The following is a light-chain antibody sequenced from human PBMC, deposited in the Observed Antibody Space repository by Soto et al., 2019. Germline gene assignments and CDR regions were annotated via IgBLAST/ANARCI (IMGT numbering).Light chain of an antibody. J-gene: IGKJ1*01. V-gene: IGKV1-5*03. CDR2: KAS. CDR1: QSISSW. CDR3: QQYNSYPWT. Sequence: GDRVTITCWASQSISSWLAWYQQKPGKAPKLLIYKASSLESGVPSRFSGSGSGTEFTLTISSLQPDDFATYYCQQYNSYPWTFGQGTKVEIK.